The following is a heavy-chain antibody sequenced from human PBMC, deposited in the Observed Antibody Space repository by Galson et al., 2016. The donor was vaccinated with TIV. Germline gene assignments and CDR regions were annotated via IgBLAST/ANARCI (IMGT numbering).Heavy chain of an antibody. CDR2: INPSGGST. J-gene: IGHJ4*02. CDR1: GYTFTSYY. V-gene: IGHV1-46*01. CDR3: ARDGYRFGNYIDF. Sequence: SVKVSCKASGYTFTSYYMHWVRQAPGQGLEWMGIINPSGGSTTYAQKFQGRVTVTRAMSTTTVHMELSSLRSEDTAVYYCARDGYRFGNYIDFWGQGTLVTVSS. D-gene: IGHD5-12*01.